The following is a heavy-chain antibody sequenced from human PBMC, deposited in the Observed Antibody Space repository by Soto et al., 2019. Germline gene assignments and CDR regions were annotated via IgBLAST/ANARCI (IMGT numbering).Heavy chain of an antibody. CDR1: GGSISSGTYY. Sequence: SETLSLTCTVSGGSISSGTYYWGWIRRPPGKGLEWIGHIYYSGGTYYNPSLKSRVTISVDTSKNQFSLKLSSVTAADTAVYYCASIMGAIHFDYWGQGTLVTVSS. J-gene: IGHJ4*02. CDR3: ASIMGAIHFDY. V-gene: IGHV4-39*01. CDR2: IYYSGGT. D-gene: IGHD1-26*01.